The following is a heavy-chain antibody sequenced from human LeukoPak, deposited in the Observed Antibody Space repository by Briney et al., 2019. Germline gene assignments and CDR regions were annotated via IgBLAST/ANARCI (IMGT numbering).Heavy chain of an antibody. CDR1: GFTFDDYA. CDR2: ISWNSGSI. V-gene: IGHV3-9*01. D-gene: IGHD3-22*01. J-gene: IGHJ4*02. CDR3: ARIGSFNYDSSGYYS. Sequence: GGSLRLSCAASGFTFDDYAMHWVRHAPGKGLEWVSGISWNSGSIGYADSVKGRLTISRDNAKNSLYLQMNSLRAEDTAVYYCARIGSFNYDSSGYYSWGQGTLVTVSS.